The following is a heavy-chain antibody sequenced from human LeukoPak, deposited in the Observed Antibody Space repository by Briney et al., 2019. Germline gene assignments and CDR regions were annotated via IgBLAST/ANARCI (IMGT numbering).Heavy chain of an antibody. Sequence: SVKVSCKASGYTFTSYGISWVRQAPGQGLEWMGGIIPIFGTANYAQKFQGRVTITADESTSTAYMELSSLRSEDTAVYYCARWTPSSPHPVLPFQHWGQGTLVTVSS. J-gene: IGHJ1*01. V-gene: IGHV1-69*13. CDR1: GYTFTSYG. CDR2: IIPIFGTA. CDR3: ARWTPSSPHPVLPFQH. D-gene: IGHD2-15*01.